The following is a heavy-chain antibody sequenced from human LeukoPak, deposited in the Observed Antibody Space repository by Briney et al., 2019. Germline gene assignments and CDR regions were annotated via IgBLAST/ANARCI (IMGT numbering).Heavy chain of an antibody. Sequence: GGSLRLSCAASGFTFSSYEMNWVRQAPGKGLEWVSYISSSGSTIYYADSVKGRFTISRDNAKNSLYLQMNSLRAEDTTVYYFARDIRGYTDYWGQATLVTVSS. CDR3: ARDIRGYTDY. CDR1: GFTFSSYE. CDR2: ISSSGSTI. D-gene: IGHD5-18*01. J-gene: IGHJ4*02. V-gene: IGHV3-48*03.